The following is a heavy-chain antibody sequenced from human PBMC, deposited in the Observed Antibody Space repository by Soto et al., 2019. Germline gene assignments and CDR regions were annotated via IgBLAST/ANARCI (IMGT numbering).Heavy chain of an antibody. CDR3: ARDLGYYDSSGYFDY. CDR2: ISSSGSII. J-gene: IGHJ4*02. CDR1: GFTFSDSY. D-gene: IGHD3-22*01. V-gene: IGHV3-11*01. Sequence: QVQLVESGGGLVKPGGSLRLSCAASGFTFSDSYMSWIRQPPGKGLEWVSYISSSGSIIYYADSVKGRFTISRDNAKNSRYLQMNSLRAEDTAVYYCARDLGYYDSSGYFDYWGQGTLVTVSS.